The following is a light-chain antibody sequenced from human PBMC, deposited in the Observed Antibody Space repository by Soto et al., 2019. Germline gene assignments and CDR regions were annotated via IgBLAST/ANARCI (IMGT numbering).Light chain of an antibody. CDR1: SSDVGTYNY. Sequence: QSALTQPASVSLSPGQSITISCTGTSSDVGTYNYVSWYQQHPGKAPKVMIYEVTYRPSGVSNRFSGSKSGNTASLTISGLQAEDEAEYYCSSYTGSSTLYVFGTGTKVTVL. V-gene: IGLV2-14*01. J-gene: IGLJ1*01. CDR2: EVT. CDR3: SSYTGSSTLYV.